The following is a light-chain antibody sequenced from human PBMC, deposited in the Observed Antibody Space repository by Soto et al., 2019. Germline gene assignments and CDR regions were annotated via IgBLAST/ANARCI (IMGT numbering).Light chain of an antibody. CDR1: QAISSY. CDR2: AAP. J-gene: IGKJ1*01. Sequence: DIQLTQSPSFLSASVGDRVTITCRASQAISSYLAWFQQRPGKAPKVLIYAAPTLQSGVPSRFSGSASGTEFTLTISSLQPEDFATYFCQQLNSYPWTFGQGTKVEIK. CDR3: QQLNSYPWT. V-gene: IGKV1-9*01.